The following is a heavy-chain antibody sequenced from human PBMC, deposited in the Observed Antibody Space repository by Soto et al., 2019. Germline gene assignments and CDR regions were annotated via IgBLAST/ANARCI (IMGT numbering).Heavy chain of an antibody. Sequence: PGGSRRLSCAACGFTFSSYAMSWVRQAPGKGLGWVSAISGSGGSTYYADSVKGRFTIARDNSTNTLYLQMNSLRAEDTAVYYFAKGPADAVAGIMGGFDYWGQGTLVTVSS. CDR1: GFTFSSYA. CDR2: ISGSGGST. CDR3: AKGPADAVAGIMGGFDY. J-gene: IGHJ4*02. V-gene: IGHV3-23*01. D-gene: IGHD6-19*01.